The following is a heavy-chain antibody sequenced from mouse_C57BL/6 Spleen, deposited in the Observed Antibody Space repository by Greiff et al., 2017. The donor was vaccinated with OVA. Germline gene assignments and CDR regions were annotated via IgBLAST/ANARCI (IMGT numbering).Heavy chain of an antibody. J-gene: IGHJ2*01. V-gene: IGHV1-18*01. D-gene: IGHD2-1*01. Sequence: VQLKESGPELVKPGASVKIPCKASGYTFTDYNMDWVKQSHGKSLEWIGDINPNNGGTIYNQKFKGKATLTVDKSSSTAYMELRSLTSEDTAVYYCARSLYYGNYQVLNFDYWGQGTTLTVSS. CDR3: ARSLYYGNYQVLNFDY. CDR2: INPNNGGT. CDR1: GYTFTDYN.